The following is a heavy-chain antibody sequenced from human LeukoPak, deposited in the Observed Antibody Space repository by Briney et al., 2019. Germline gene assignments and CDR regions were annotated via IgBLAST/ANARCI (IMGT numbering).Heavy chain of an antibody. Sequence: PSQTLSLTCSVSGGSISVGSDYWSWIRQPAGKGLEWIGRIFTSGRTTYSPSLKSRVTISIDTSKNHFSLRLHSVTAADTAVYYCARESGYFSGGCFDPWGQGTLVTVSS. J-gene: IGHJ5*02. CDR3: ARESGYFSGGCFDP. CDR1: GGSISVGSDY. D-gene: IGHD3-3*01. V-gene: IGHV4-61*02. CDR2: IFTSGRT.